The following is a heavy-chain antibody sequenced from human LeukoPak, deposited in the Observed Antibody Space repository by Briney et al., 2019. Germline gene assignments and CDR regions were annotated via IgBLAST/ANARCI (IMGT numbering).Heavy chain of an antibody. CDR1: GFTFSSYG. D-gene: IGHD2-2*01. CDR3: ARYCNSNSCYDGYHYGMDV. Sequence: GGSLRLSCAASGFTFSSYGMSWVRQAPGKGLEWVSAIIGSGGSTYYADSVKGRFTISRDNSKNTLYLQMNSLRAEDTAAYYCARYCNSNSCYDGYHYGMDVWGQGTTVTVSS. CDR2: IIGSGGST. V-gene: IGHV3-23*01. J-gene: IGHJ6*02.